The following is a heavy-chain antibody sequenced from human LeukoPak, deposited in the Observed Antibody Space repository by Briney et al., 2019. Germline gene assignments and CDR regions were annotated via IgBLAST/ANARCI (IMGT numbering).Heavy chain of an antibody. V-gene: IGHV4-4*07. CDR3: AREDSAISGNAFDI. CDR2: IETSGNT. D-gene: IGHD1-26*01. Sequence: SETLSLTCTVSGGSISSYYWSWIRQPAGKGLEWIGRIETSGNTNYNPSLKSRVTMSVDPSTNQFSLKLSSVTAADTAMYYCAREDSAISGNAFDIWGQGKLVTISS. J-gene: IGHJ3*02. CDR1: GGSISSYY.